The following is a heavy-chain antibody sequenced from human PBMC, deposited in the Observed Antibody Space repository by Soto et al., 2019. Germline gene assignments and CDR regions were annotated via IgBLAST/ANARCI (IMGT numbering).Heavy chain of an antibody. CDR3: ARDRSPSGGMDV. D-gene: IGHD3-10*01. J-gene: IGHJ6*02. CDR2: IIPIFGTA. CDR1: GGTFSSYA. V-gene: IGHV1-69*12. Sequence: QVQLVQSGAEVKKPGSSVKVSCKASGGTFSSYAISWVRQAPGQGLEWMGGIIPIFGTANYAQKFQGRVTITAAESTSTAYMALTSLRSEDTAVYYCARDRSPSGGMDVWGQGTTVTVSS.